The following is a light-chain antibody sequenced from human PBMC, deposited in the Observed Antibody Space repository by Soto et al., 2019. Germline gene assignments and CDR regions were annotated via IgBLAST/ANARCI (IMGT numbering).Light chain of an antibody. V-gene: IGLV2-14*01. Sequence: QSVLTQPASVSGSPGQSITISCTGTSSDVGRYTFVSWYQQHPGKAPKLMMYEVSNRPSGVSNRFSGSKSGNTASLTISGLQAEDEADYYCSSYTSSSTYGFGSGTKVTVL. CDR3: SSYTSSSTYG. CDR1: SSDVGRYTF. J-gene: IGLJ1*01. CDR2: EVS.